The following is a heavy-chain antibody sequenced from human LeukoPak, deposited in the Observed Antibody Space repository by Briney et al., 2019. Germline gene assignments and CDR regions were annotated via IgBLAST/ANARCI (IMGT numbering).Heavy chain of an antibody. CDR2: ISGDSSQI. D-gene: IGHD1-26*01. Sequence: PGGSLRLSCAASGFTFSGYAMNLVRQAPGKGLEWISYISGDSSQIFYADSVKGRFTTSRDNAKNSLHLQMSSLRVEDTALYYCVRDQGAPDYWGQGTLLTVSS. V-gene: IGHV3-48*01. CDR3: VRDQGAPDY. CDR1: GFTFSGYA. J-gene: IGHJ4*02.